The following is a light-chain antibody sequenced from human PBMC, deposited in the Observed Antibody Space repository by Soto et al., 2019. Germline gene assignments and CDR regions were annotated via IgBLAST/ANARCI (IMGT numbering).Light chain of an antibody. CDR2: GAS. CDR1: QSVSSN. Sequence: EIVMTQSPATLSVSPGERATLSCRASQSVSSNLAWYQQKPGQAPRLLIYGASTRATGIPARFSGSGSGTEFTLTISSLQSDDSAVYFCQQYNNWPTWTFGQGTKVDIK. V-gene: IGKV3-15*01. J-gene: IGKJ1*01. CDR3: QQYNNWPTWT.